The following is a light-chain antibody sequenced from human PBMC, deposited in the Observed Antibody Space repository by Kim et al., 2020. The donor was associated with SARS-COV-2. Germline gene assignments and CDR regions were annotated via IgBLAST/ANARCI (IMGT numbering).Light chain of an antibody. J-gene: IGKJ2*03. V-gene: IGKV3-20*01. CDR3: HQYIRSPYS. Sequence: LSPGERATLSCKANQRISSNYLAWYQHKPGQSPRLLIHDASNRATGIPDRFSGSGSGTDCTLTISRLEPEDFAVYYCHQYIRSPYSFGQGTKLEI. CDR1: QRISSNY. CDR2: DAS.